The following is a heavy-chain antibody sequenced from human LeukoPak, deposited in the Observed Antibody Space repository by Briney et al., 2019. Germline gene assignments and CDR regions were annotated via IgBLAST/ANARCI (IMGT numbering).Heavy chain of an antibody. D-gene: IGHD3-22*01. CDR2: MNPNSGNT. Sequence: ASVKVSCKASGYTFTSYDINWVRQATGQGLEWMGWMNPNSGNTGYAQKFQGRVTMTRNTSISTAYMELSSLRSEDTAVYYCARGLTYYYDSSGHGGWFDPWGQGTLVTVSS. V-gene: IGHV1-8*01. CDR3: ARGLTYYYDSSGHGGWFDP. J-gene: IGHJ5*02. CDR1: GYTFTSYD.